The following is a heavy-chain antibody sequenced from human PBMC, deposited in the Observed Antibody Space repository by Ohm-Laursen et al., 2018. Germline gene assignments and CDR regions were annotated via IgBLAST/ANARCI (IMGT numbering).Heavy chain of an antibody. CDR1: GFTLSTYA. J-gene: IGHJ4*02. D-gene: IGHD5-24*01. CDR2: IIGSGDNT. CDR3: AKDIKDGTYYFDY. Sequence: SLRLSCSASGFTLSTYAMSGVRQAPGKGLEWVSAIIGSGDNTYYADSVKGRFTISRDNSKNTLYLQMNSLRAEDTAVYYCAKDIKDGTYYFDYWGQGTLVTVSS. V-gene: IGHV3-23*01.